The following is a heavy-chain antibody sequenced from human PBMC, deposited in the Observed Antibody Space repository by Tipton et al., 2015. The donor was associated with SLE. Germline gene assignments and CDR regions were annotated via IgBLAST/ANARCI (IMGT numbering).Heavy chain of an antibody. CDR3: ARAEPSYGLDDY. D-gene: IGHD3/OR15-3a*01. CDR2: ISGSGGST. Sequence: GSLRLSCAASGFTFSSYAMSWVRQAPGKGLEWVSAISGSGGSTYYADSVKGRFTIPRDNAKNSLYLQMNSLRAEDTAVYYCARAEPSYGLDDYWGQGTLVTVSS. J-gene: IGHJ4*02. V-gene: IGHV3-23*01. CDR1: GFTFSSYA.